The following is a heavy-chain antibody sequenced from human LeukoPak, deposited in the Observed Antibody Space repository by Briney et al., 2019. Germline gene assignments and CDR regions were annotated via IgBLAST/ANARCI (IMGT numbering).Heavy chain of an antibody. J-gene: IGHJ3*02. Sequence: SETLSLTCTVSGGSISSSSYYWGWIRQPPGKGLEWIGSIYYSGSTYYNPSLKSRVTISVDTSKNQFSLKLSSVTAADTAVYYCARGSRHYYDSSGYYPDAFDIWGQGTMVTVSS. CDR1: GGSISSSSYY. CDR2: IYYSGST. D-gene: IGHD3-22*01. CDR3: ARGSRHYYDSSGYYPDAFDI. V-gene: IGHV4-39*07.